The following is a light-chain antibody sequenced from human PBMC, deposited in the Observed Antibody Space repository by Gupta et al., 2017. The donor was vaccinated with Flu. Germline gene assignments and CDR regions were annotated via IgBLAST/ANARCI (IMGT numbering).Light chain of an antibody. CDR1: SSNIENNY. J-gene: IGLJ3*02. V-gene: IGLV1-51*02. Sequence: QAGVTAPPSVSAAPGQKVTISCSGSSSNIENNYVSWYQQLPGTAPKLLIYENNKRPSGIPDRFSGSKSDTSATLGITGLQTGDEADYYCGTWDSSLSAWVFGGGTKLTVL. CDR2: ENN. CDR3: GTWDSSLSAWV.